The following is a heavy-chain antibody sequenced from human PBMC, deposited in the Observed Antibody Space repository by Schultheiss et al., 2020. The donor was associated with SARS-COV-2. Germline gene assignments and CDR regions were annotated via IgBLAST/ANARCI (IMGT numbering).Heavy chain of an antibody. V-gene: IGHV4-59*01. CDR2: IYYSGST. Sequence: SETLSLTCTVSGGSISSYYWSWIRQPPGKGLEWIGSIYYSGSTNYNPSLKSRVTISVDTSKNQFSLKLSSVTAADTAVYYCAKDQSYYGSGSYYKGGFDYWGQGTLVTVSS. CDR1: GGSISSYY. J-gene: IGHJ4*02. CDR3: AKDQSYYGSGSYYKGGFDY. D-gene: IGHD3-10*01.